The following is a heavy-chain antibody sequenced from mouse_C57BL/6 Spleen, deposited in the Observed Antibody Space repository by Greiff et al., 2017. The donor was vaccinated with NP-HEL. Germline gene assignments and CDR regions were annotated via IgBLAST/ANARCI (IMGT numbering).Heavy chain of an antibody. CDR1: GYTFTSYG. CDR3: ARGNWDGRYFDY. J-gene: IGHJ2*01. Sequence: VQLQQSGAELARPGASVKLSCKASGYTFTSYGISWVKQRTGQGLEWIGEIYPRSGNTYYNEKFKGKATLTADKSSSTAYMELRSLTSEDSAVYFCARGNWDGRYFDYWGQGTTLTVSS. D-gene: IGHD4-1*01. V-gene: IGHV1-81*01. CDR2: IYPRSGNT.